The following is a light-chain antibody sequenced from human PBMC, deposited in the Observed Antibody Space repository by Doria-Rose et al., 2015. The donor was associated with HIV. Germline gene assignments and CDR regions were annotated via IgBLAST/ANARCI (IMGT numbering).Light chain of an antibody. J-gene: IGKJ1*01. V-gene: IGKV3-20*01. CDR2: DGS. CDR1: QSFSSTC. CDR3: LQYGTSWT. Sequence: TQSPGTLSSSPGERATLSCRASQSFSSTCLAWYQQKPGQAPSLLIYDGSTRATGIPDRFSASGSGIDFTLTINRLEPEDFAPYYCLQYGTSWTFGQGTKVEI.